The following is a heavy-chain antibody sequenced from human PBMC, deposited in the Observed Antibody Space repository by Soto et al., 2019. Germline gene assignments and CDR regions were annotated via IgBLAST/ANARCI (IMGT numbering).Heavy chain of an antibody. CDR1: GFTMSTYS. J-gene: IGHJ4*02. Sequence: EMQLLESGGGLVQPGGSLRLSCAASGFTMSTYSVTWVRQAPGKGLEWVSGISVTPGITFYADSVKGRFTISRDSSNNAVYLQMNSLRAEDTAMYFCSTWSGYGDLWGQGTLVTVSS. CDR3: STWSGYGDL. D-gene: IGHD5-12*01. V-gene: IGHV3-23*01. CDR2: ISVTPGIT.